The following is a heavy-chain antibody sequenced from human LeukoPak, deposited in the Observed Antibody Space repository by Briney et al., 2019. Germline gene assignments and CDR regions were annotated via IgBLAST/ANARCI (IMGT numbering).Heavy chain of an antibody. J-gene: IGHJ3*02. D-gene: IGHD3-22*01. Sequence: GGSLRLSCAASGFTVSSKYMSWVRQAPGKGLEGVSVIYSGGSTYYADSVKGRFTISRDNSKSTLHLQMNSLRAEDTAVYYCAREPMNYYDRAVSGAFDIWGQGTMVTVSS. CDR3: AREPMNYYDRAVSGAFDI. CDR2: IYSGGST. V-gene: IGHV3-66*01. CDR1: GFTVSSKY.